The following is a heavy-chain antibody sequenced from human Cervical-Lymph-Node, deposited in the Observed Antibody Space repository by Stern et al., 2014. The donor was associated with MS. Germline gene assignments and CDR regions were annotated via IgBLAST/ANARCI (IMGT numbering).Heavy chain of an antibody. V-gene: IGHV5-10-1*03. CDR2: IDPSDSYT. CDR1: GYSFTSYW. Sequence: VQLVESGAEVKKPGESLRISCKGSGYSFTSYWINWVRQMPGKGLEWMGRIDPSDSYTNYSPSFQGHVTISADKSISPAYLQWSSLKASDTAMYYCARRCSRRIDAFDIWGQGTMVTVSS. D-gene: IGHD2-15*01. J-gene: IGHJ3*02. CDR3: ARRCSRRIDAFDI.